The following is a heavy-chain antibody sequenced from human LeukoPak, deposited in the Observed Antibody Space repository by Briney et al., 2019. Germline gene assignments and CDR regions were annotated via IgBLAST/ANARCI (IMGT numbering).Heavy chain of an antibody. J-gene: IGHJ5*02. CDR1: GFTVSSNY. CDR2: IYSGGST. Sequence: PGGSLRLSCAASGFTVSSNYMSWVRQAPGEGLEWVSVIYSGGSTYYADSVKGRFTISRHNSKNTLYLQMNSLRAEDTAVYYCARSLTMVRGVNWFDPWGQGTLVTVSS. D-gene: IGHD3-10*01. CDR3: ARSLTMVRGVNWFDP. V-gene: IGHV3-53*04.